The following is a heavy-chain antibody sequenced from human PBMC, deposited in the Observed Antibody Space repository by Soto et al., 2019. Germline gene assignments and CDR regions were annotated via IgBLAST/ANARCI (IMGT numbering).Heavy chain of an antibody. D-gene: IGHD3-22*01. CDR3: ARDAYDYDDTSGYYRH. V-gene: IGHV3-48*02. CDR1: GFTFSTYK. J-gene: IGHJ4*02. Sequence: EVQLVESGGGLVQPGGSLRLSCAASGFTFSTYKMNWVRQAPGKGLDWVSYISSSSSTIYYADSVKGLFTIARDKAKNSLYLQMNSLRDEDTAVYYCARDAYDYDDTSGYYRHWGQGTLVTVSS. CDR2: ISSSSSTI.